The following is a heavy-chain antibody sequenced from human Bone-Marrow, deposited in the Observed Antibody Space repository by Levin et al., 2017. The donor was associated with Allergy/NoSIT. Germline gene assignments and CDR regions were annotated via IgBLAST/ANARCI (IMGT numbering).Heavy chain of an antibody. J-gene: IGHJ4*02. V-gene: IGHV3-66*01. CDR2: IYSGGTT. Sequence: GGSLRLSCAVSGFTVYNNYMSWVRQAPGKGLEWVSLIYSGGTTQYADSVKGRFTISRDSSKNTLYLQINSLTPEDTAMYYCARNVPLTANGYWGQGTLVTVSS. CDR1: GFTVYNNY. D-gene: IGHD2-8*01. CDR3: ARNVPLTANGY.